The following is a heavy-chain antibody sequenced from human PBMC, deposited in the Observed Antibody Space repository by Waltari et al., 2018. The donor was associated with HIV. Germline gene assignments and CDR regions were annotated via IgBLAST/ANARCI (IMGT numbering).Heavy chain of an antibody. CDR1: GFTVSSVY. J-gene: IGHJ4*02. Sequence: EVQLVESGGGLIQPGGSLRLSCAASGFTVSSVYMSWVRQAPGKGLEWVSVLHSSGGTNYADSVKGRFTISRDNSKNTLYLQMNSLGAEDTAVYYCARDTTVVGTRYFDYWGRGTLVTVSS. CDR2: LHSSGGT. D-gene: IGHD6-13*01. CDR3: ARDTTVVGTRYFDY. V-gene: IGHV3-53*01.